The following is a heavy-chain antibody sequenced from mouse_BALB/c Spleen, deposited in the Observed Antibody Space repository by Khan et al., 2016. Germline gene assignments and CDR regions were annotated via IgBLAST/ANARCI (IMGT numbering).Heavy chain of an antibody. D-gene: IGHD1-1*01. CDR1: GVSITSGY. Sequence: EVQLQESGPSLVKPSQTLSLTCSVTGVSITSGYWNWIRKFPGKRLEYMGYITYSGTTYYNPPLKSRISITRDTSKNHYYLQWNSVTTEDTATYXCARDDGSSPFHYWGQGTTLTVSS. CDR3: ARDDGSSPFHY. CDR2: ITYSGTT. V-gene: IGHV3-8*02. J-gene: IGHJ2*01.